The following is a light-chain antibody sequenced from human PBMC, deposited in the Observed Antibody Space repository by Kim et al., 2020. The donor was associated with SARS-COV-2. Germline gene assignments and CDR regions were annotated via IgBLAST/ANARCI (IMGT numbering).Light chain of an antibody. CDR2: GKN. V-gene: IGLV3-19*01. CDR1: SLRSYY. CDR3: NSRDSSGNHLGV. J-gene: IGLJ2*01. Sequence: LGQTVRITCQGDSLRSYYASWYQQKPGQAPVLVIYGKNNRPAGIPDRFSGSSSGNTASLTITGAQAEDEADYYCNSRDSSGNHLGVFGGGTQLTVL.